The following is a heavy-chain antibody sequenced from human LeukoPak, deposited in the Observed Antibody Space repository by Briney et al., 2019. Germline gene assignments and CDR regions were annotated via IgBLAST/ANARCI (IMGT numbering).Heavy chain of an antibody. CDR3: AKDVDTVMDWANDAFDV. Sequence: GGSLRLSCVASGFTFSSYWMHWVRQDPRKGLVWVSRINGDGRNINYADSVRGRFTMSRDNSKNSVYLQMDSLRVEDTAMYYCAKDVDTVMDWANDAFDVWGQGTMVIVSS. CDR1: GFTFSSYW. CDR2: INGDGRNI. J-gene: IGHJ3*01. D-gene: IGHD5-18*01. V-gene: IGHV3-74*01.